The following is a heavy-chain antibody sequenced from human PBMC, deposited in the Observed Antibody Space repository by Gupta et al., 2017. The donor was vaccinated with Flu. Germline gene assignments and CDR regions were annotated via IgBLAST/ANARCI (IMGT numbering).Heavy chain of an antibody. V-gene: IGHV7-4-1*02. CDR2: INTNTGNP. CDR1: GYTFTSYA. CDR3: ARDSSGYYRSYYYYYMDV. Sequence: QVQLVQSGSELKKPGASVKVSCKASGYTFTSYAMNWVRPAPGQGLEWMGWINTNTGNPTYAQGFTGGFVFSLDTSVSTAYLQISSLRAEDTAVYYCARDSSGYYRSYYYYYMDVWGKGTTVTVSS. J-gene: IGHJ6*03. D-gene: IGHD3-22*01.